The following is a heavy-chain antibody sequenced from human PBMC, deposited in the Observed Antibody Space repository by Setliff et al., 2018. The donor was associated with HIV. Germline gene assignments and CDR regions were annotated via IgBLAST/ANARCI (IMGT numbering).Heavy chain of an antibody. J-gene: IGHJ5*02. D-gene: IGHD6-19*01. CDR3: ASQPYNSGWFGGWFDP. Sequence: PSETLSLTCTVSGDSISNYYWSWIRQPPGKGLEWIGHIYYSGSTDYNPSLTSRVIISVDPSKNQFTLMLNSATAADTAVYYCASQPYNSGWFGGWFDPWGQGTLVTAPQ. CDR2: IYYSGST. V-gene: IGHV4-59*12. CDR1: GDSISNYY.